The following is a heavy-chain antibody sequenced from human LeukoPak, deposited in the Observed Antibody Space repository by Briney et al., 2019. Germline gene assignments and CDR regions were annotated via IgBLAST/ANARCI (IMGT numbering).Heavy chain of an antibody. CDR2: IYYSGST. Sequence: SETLSLTCTVSGGSISSSSYYWGWIRQPPGKGLEWIGSIYYSGSTYYNPSLKSRVTISVDTSKNQFSLKLSSVTAADTAVYYCARGVTWIQLPNHYYYYMDVWGKGTTVTVSS. V-gene: IGHV4-39*07. CDR3: ARGVTWIQLPNHYYYYMDV. D-gene: IGHD5-18*01. CDR1: GGSISSSSYY. J-gene: IGHJ6*03.